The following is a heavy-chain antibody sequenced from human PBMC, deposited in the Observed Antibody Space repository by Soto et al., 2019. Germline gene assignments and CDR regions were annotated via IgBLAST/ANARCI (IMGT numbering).Heavy chain of an antibody. J-gene: IGHJ4*02. V-gene: IGHV3-23*01. Sequence: GGSLRLSCAASGITFSGSAMSWGRQAPGKGLEWVASISAARSGTYYADSVKGRFTIARDNNKNMMYLQMNILTAEATAIYHCADYTSSWYFAYWDQGTLVTVSS. CDR1: GITFSGSA. CDR3: ADYTSSWYFAY. CDR2: ISAARSGT. D-gene: IGHD6-13*01.